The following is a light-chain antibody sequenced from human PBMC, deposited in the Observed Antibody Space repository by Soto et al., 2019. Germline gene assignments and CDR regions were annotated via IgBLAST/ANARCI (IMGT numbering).Light chain of an antibody. CDR2: DAS. CDR1: QNINTY. Sequence: DIQMTQSPSSLTASVGDRVTITCQASQNINTYLNWYQQRHGQAPKLLIYDASILEPGVPSIFRGSGAGTEFIFTIDSLQPEDIATYYCQQYDDPALTFGGGTKVE. V-gene: IGKV1-33*01. CDR3: QQYDDPALT. J-gene: IGKJ4*01.